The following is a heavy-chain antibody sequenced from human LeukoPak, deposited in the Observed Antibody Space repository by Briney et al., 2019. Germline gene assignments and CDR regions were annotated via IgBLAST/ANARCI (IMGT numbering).Heavy chain of an antibody. CDR3: ARERPPGDSSSWFLEGYFDI. Sequence: ATVKVSCKASGGTLSSYAITWVRQAPGQGLEWMGRIIPIFGTANYAQKFQGRVTITTDESTSTAYMELSTLRSDDTAVYYCARERPPGDSSSWFLEGYFDIWGQGTLVTVSS. CDR1: GGTLSSYA. CDR2: IIPIFGTA. V-gene: IGHV1-69*05. J-gene: IGHJ4*02. D-gene: IGHD6-13*01.